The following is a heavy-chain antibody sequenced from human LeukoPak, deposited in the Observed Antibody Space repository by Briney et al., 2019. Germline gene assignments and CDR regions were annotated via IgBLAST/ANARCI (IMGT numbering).Heavy chain of an antibody. CDR3: AGLYYDARGTFDP. J-gene: IGHJ5*02. CDR1: GGSISSYY. D-gene: IGHD3-3*01. Sequence: SETLSLTCTVSGGSISSYYWSWIRQPPGKGLEWIGYIYYSGSTNYNPSLKSRVTISVDTSKNQFSLKLSSVTAADTAVYYCAGLYYDARGTFDPWGQGTLVTVSS. V-gene: IGHV4-59*12. CDR2: IYYSGST.